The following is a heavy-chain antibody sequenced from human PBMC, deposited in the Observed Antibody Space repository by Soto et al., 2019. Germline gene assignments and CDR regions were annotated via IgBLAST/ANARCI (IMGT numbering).Heavy chain of an antibody. CDR2: ISSYNGNT. CDR1: GYTFTSYG. V-gene: IGHV1-18*01. Sequence: ASVKVSCKASGYTFTSYGISWVRQAPGQGLEWMGWISSYNGNTNYAQKLQGRVTMTTDTSTSTAYMELRSLRSDDTPVYYCARGCVTLADNWFDPWGQGTLVTVSS. D-gene: IGHD4-4*01. J-gene: IGHJ5*02. CDR3: ARGCVTLADNWFDP.